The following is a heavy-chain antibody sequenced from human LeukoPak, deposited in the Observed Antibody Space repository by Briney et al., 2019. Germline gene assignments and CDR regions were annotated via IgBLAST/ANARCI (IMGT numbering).Heavy chain of an antibody. V-gene: IGHV1-69*01. D-gene: IGHD6-19*01. CDR1: GGTFSSYA. CDR2: IIPIFGTT. CDR3: ARGSSGWYNWFDP. Sequence: SVKVSCKASGGTFSSYAISWVRQAPGQGLEWMGGIIPIFGTTNYAQKFQGRVTITADESTSTAYMELSSLRSEDTAVYYCARGSSGWYNWFDPWGQGTLVTVSS. J-gene: IGHJ5*02.